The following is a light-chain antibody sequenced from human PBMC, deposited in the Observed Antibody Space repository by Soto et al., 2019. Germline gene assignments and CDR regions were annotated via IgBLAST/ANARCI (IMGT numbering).Light chain of an antibody. Sequence: QSVLTQPPSASGTPGQRVTISCSGGSSNIGSNYLYWYQQLPGTAPKLLIYRNNQRPSGVPDRFSGSKSGTSASLAISGLRSEDVADYYCAAWDDNLGGVFGGGTKLTVL. CDR2: RNN. V-gene: IGLV1-47*01. J-gene: IGLJ3*02. CDR1: SSNIGSNY. CDR3: AAWDDNLGGV.